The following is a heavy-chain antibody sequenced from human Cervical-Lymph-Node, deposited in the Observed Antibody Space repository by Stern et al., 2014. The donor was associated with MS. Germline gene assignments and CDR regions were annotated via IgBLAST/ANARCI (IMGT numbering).Heavy chain of an antibody. CDR1: GFNFVTYW. CDR2: IYPDDSDI. J-gene: IGHJ2*01. CDR3: ARHAAGGWNFDL. V-gene: IGHV5-51*01. Sequence: EVQLVESGAEVKKSGESLKISCKGVGFNFVTYWIGWGRQMPGKGLEWMGTIYPDDSDIRYSPSFQGQVTISADTSIDTAYLQWSSLKASDTAIYYCARHAAGGWNFDLWGRGTLVNVAS. D-gene: IGHD6-13*01.